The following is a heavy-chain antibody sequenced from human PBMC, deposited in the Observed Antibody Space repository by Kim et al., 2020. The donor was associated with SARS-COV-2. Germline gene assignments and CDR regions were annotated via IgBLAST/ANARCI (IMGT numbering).Heavy chain of an antibody. CDR3: ARDLKLRRRDYGMDV. Sequence: DSVKGRFTISRDNAKNSLYLQMNSLRAEDTAVYYCARDLKLRRRDYGMDVWGQGTTVTVSS. J-gene: IGHJ6*02. D-gene: IGHD1-7*01. V-gene: IGHV3-21*01.